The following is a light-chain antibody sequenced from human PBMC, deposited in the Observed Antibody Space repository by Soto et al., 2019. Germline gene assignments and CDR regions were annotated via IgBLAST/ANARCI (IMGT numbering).Light chain of an antibody. Sequence: EIVLTQSPGTLSLSPGESTTLSCRASRSFSSSYLAWYQQKPGQAPRLLIYAASSRATGIPDRFRGSGSATDFTLTISRLEPEDSAVYYCQQYGPSPPYTFGQGTMLEIK. CDR1: RSFSSSY. CDR3: QQYGPSPPYT. J-gene: IGKJ2*01. V-gene: IGKV3-20*01. CDR2: AAS.